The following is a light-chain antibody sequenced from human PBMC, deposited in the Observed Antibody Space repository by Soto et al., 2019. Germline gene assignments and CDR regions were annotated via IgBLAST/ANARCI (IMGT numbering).Light chain of an antibody. CDR2: WAS. CDR1: QSVLFTSNNKNS. J-gene: IGKJ1*01. V-gene: IGKV4-1*01. CDR3: QQYYSGRA. Sequence: DIVMTQSPDSLAVSLGERATINCKSSQSVLFTSNNKNSLAWYQQKPGQPPKLLIYWASTRESGVPDRFSGSGSGTDFTLTISSLQAEDVAVYYCQQYYSGRAFGQGTKVEIK.